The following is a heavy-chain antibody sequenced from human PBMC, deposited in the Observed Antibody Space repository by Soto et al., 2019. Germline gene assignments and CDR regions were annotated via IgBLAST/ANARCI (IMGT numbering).Heavy chain of an antibody. D-gene: IGHD3-10*01. V-gene: IGHV3-53*01. J-gene: IGHJ6*02. Sequence: ESGGGLIQPGGSLRLSCAASGFTVSSNYMSWVRQAPGKGLEWVSVIYSGGSTYYADSVKGRFTISRDNSKNTLYLQMNSLRAEDTAVYYCARDKGWYYGSGRRYGMDVWGQGTTVTVSS. CDR2: IYSGGST. CDR3: ARDKGWYYGSGRRYGMDV. CDR1: GFTVSSNY.